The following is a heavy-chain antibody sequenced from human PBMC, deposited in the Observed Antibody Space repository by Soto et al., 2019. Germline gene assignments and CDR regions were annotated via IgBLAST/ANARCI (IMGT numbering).Heavy chain of an antibody. V-gene: IGHV3-66*01. J-gene: IGHJ4*01. D-gene: IGHD3-3*01. Sequence: KGLEWVSVIYSGGSTYYADSVKGRFTISRDNSKNTLYLQMNSLRAEDTAVYYCARPELLRFLERLYGPMPDY. CDR2: IYSGGST. CDR3: ARPELLRFLERLYGPMPDY.